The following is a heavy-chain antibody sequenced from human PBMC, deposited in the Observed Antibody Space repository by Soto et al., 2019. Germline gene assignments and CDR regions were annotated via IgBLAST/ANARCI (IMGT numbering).Heavy chain of an antibody. CDR3: ARDGMGGTVFRGYLDY. V-gene: IGHV3-33*01. CDR1: GGIFHGYG. CDR2: IRFDGSNE. J-gene: IGHJ4*02. D-gene: IGHD1-7*01. Sequence: QEQLVESGGGVVQPGTSLRLSCAVPGGIFHGYGMHWVRQAPGKGLEWVAIIRFDGSNEEYADSVKGRFTISRDNSKNTLDLQLNTLGAEDTAVYYCARDGMGGTVFRGYLDYWGRGTVVTVSS.